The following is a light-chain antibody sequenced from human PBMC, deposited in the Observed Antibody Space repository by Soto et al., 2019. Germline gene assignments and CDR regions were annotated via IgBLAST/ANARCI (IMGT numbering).Light chain of an antibody. CDR1: QNINNW. J-gene: IGKJ3*01. Sequence: DIQMTQSPSTLSASVGDRVTITCRASQNINNWLAWYQQKPGKAPKHLIYKASTLESGFPSRFSGSGFGTEFTLTISSLQPDDFATYYCQQYNTYSFTFGPGAKVDIK. CDR3: QQYNTYSFT. CDR2: KAS. V-gene: IGKV1-5*03.